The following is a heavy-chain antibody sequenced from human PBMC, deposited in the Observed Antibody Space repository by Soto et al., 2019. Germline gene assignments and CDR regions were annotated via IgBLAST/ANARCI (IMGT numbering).Heavy chain of an antibody. J-gene: IGHJ5*02. CDR1: GGSVSTYY. V-gene: IGHV4-34*02. CDR2: IHPSGDT. CDR3: SRGRDPQKGART. Sequence: QVQLQQWGAGLLKPSETLSLTCAVDGGSVSTYYCSGTRQPPGKGLEWIGEIHPSGDTDYNPSRSNRVTIATYTSKNQFSLKFPSSADAATSFYVCSRGRDPQKGARTWGQGTLVTVSS.